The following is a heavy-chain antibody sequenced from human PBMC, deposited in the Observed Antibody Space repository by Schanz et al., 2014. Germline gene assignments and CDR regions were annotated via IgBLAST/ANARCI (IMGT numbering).Heavy chain of an antibody. CDR3: AKGRFGELSAFDI. CDR2: ISGSGGST. Sequence: EVQLVESGGGVVQPGGSLRLSCAASEFTFSSYAMSWVRQAPGKGLEWVSAISGSGGSTYYADSVKGRFTISRDNSKNTLYLQMNSLRAEDTAVYYCAKGRFGELSAFDIWGQGTMVTVSS. J-gene: IGHJ3*02. CDR1: EFTFSSYA. D-gene: IGHD3-10*01. V-gene: IGHV3-23*04.